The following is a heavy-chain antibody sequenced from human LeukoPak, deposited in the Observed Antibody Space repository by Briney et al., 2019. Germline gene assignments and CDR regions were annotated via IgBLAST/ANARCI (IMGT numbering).Heavy chain of an antibody. CDR3: SRESGAFCPFGY. V-gene: IGHV4-39*07. Sequence: PSETLSLICIVSGGSISSSSYYWGWIRQPPGKGLEWIGSIYYSGSTYYNPSLKSRVTISVDTPKNQFSLNLTSVTAADTATYYCSRESGAFCPFGYWGQGTLVIVSS. D-gene: IGHD1-26*01. CDR1: GGSISSSSYY. J-gene: IGHJ4*02. CDR2: IYYSGST.